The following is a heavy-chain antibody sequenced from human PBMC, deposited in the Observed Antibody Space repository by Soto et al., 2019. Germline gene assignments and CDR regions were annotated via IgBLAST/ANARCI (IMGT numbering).Heavy chain of an antibody. J-gene: IGHJ4*02. D-gene: IGHD3-22*01. V-gene: IGHV3-33*01. CDR3: ARDYDSSGYPRYYFDY. CDR1: GFTFSSYG. Sequence: QVQLVESGGGVVQPGRSLRLSCAASGFTFSSYGMHWVRQAPGKGLEWVAVIGYDGSNKYYADSVKGRFTISRDNSKNTLYLQMNSLRAEDTAVYYCARDYDSSGYPRYYFDYWGQGTLVTVSS. CDR2: IGYDGSNK.